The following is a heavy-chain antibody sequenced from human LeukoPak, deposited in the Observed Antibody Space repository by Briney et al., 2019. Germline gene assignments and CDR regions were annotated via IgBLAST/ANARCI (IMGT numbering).Heavy chain of an antibody. D-gene: IGHD3-16*01. V-gene: IGHV1-2*02. CDR3: ARDRGPEWWGSFDY. J-gene: IGHJ4*02. CDR2: IIPNSGGT. Sequence: ASVKVSCKASGYTFTGFYLHLVRQAPGLGLEWMGWIIPNSGGTNYAQKFQGRVTMTRDTSISTAYMELSSLRSDDTAVYYCARDRGPEWWGSFDYWGPGSLVTVSS. CDR1: GYTFTGFY.